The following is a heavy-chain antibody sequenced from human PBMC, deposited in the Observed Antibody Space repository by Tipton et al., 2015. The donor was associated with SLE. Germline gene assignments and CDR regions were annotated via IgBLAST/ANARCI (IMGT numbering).Heavy chain of an antibody. CDR3: ARVSGSYFY. Sequence: QVQLVQSGGGVVQPGRSLRLSCAASGFAFSDYAMHWVRQAPGKGLEWVAVLSNDGSSAYFADSVKGRFTISRDNAKNTLYLQVNSLRADDTAMYYCARVSGSYFYWGQGNLVTVSS. CDR1: GFAFSDYA. CDR2: LSNDGSSA. J-gene: IGHJ4*02. D-gene: IGHD1-26*01. V-gene: IGHV3-30-3*01.